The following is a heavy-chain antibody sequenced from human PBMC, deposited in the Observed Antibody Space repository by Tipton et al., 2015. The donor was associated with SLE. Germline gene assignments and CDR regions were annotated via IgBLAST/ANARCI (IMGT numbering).Heavy chain of an antibody. V-gene: IGHV4-39*07. CDR1: GGSISSCSYY. CDR3: ARHGTNGYCSGGSCSPGAWFDP. J-gene: IGHJ5*02. Sequence: TLSLTCTVSGGSISSCSYYWGWIRQPPGKGLEWIGTAYYSGTTYYNPSLKSRVTISVDTSKNQFSLKLSSLTAADTAVYFCARHGTNGYCSGGSCSPGAWFDPWGQGTLVTVSS. D-gene: IGHD2-15*01. CDR2: AYYSGTT.